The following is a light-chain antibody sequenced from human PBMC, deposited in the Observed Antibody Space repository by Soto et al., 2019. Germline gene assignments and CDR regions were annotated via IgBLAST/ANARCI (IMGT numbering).Light chain of an antibody. CDR2: LAS. V-gene: IGKV1-5*03. J-gene: IGKJ1*01. CDR1: QSIRTW. Sequence: DIQMTQSPSTLSASVGDRVTMTCRASQSIRTWLAWYQQKPGKAPRPLMYLASCLKGGVPSRFTVSGSETGFTPTITTLQRDDTETYFCLRYSTYLWTLAQREKVDIE. CDR3: LRYSTYLWT.